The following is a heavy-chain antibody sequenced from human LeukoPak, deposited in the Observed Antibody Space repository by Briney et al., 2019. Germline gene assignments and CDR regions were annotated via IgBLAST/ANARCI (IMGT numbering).Heavy chain of an antibody. V-gene: IGHV4-59*01. CDR2: IYYRGST. CDR3: ARTTDYGDYVFRVGAFDI. D-gene: IGHD4-17*01. J-gene: IGHJ3*02. Sequence: PSETLSLTCTVSGGSISSYYWSWIRQPPGKGLEWIGYIYYRGSTNYNPSLKSRVTISVDTSKNQFSLKLSSVTAADTAVYYCARTTDYGDYVFRVGAFDIWGQGTMVTVSS. CDR1: GGSISSYY.